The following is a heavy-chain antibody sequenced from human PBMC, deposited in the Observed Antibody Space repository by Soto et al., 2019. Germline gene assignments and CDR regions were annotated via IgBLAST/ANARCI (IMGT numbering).Heavy chain of an antibody. Sequence: SETLSLTCKVSGTSVRHFNWSWIRQSAGKGLECIGRIYSTGTTNFNPSLKSRLTMSMDMSKNQVSLNLTSVTAADTAVYYCVRDRADFSSTYYHYFSVWGRGTLVTVSS. J-gene: IGHJ2*01. D-gene: IGHD6-13*01. V-gene: IGHV4-4*07. CDR3: VRDRADFSSTYYHYFSV. CDR1: GTSVRHFN. CDR2: IYSTGTT.